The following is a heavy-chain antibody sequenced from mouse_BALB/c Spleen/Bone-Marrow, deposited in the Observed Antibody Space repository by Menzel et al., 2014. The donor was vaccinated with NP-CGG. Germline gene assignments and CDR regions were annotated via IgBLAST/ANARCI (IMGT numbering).Heavy chain of an antibody. Sequence: EVKLMESGGGLVKPGGSLKFSCAASGFAFSGYDMSWVRQTPEKRLEWVAYISSGGSNTYYPDTVKGRFTISRDNAKSTLYLQMNSLKSEDTAMYYCARQRGYAYAMDYWGQGISVTVSS. D-gene: IGHD2-2*01. J-gene: IGHJ4*01. CDR3: ARQRGYAYAMDY. CDR2: ISSGGSNT. CDR1: GFAFSGYD. V-gene: IGHV5-12-1*01.